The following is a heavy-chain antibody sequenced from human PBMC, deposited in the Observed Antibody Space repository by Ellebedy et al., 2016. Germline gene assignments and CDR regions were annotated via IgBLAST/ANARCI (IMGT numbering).Heavy chain of an antibody. J-gene: IGHJ4*02. CDR1: GYSFTAYH. Sequence: ASVKVSXXAFGYSFTAYHIHWVRQAPGQGLEWMGWINPNIGGTNYAQKVQGRVSLTTDTSTSTAYMELRSLTSDDTAVYYCGRDSLGYTSLTDYWGQGTLVIVSS. CDR2: INPNIGGT. V-gene: IGHV1-2*02. D-gene: IGHD3-16*02. CDR3: GRDSLGYTSLTDY.